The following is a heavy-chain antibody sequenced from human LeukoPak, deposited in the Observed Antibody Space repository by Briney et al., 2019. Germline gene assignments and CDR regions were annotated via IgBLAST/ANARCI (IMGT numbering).Heavy chain of an antibody. CDR3: ASVYKHGMDV. J-gene: IGHJ6*02. CDR2: FNPSGGSS. V-gene: IGHV1-46*01. Sequence: ASVKVSCKASGYTVTSYYMHWVRQAPGQGLEWMAIFNPSGGSSNYAQKFQGRATLTRATSTGTVYMELSSLRSEDTAVYYCASVYKHGMDVWGQGTTVIVSS. D-gene: IGHD5-24*01. CDR1: GYTVTSYY.